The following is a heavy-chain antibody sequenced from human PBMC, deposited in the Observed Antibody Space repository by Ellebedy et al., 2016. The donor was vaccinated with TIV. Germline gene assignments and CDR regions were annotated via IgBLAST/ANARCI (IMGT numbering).Heavy chain of an antibody. J-gene: IGHJ3*01. V-gene: IGHV4-59*08. CDR1: GGSISSHY. CDR2: IHDTGNS. Sequence: SETLSLXXTVSGGSISSHYWSWIRQPPGKGLEWIGYIHDTGNSNYNPSLKSRVTMLVDTSKNQFSLRLSSVTAADTTVYYCARHLRADYNSGLGFDVWGQGTMVTVSS. D-gene: IGHD5-24*01. CDR3: ARHLRADYNSGLGFDV.